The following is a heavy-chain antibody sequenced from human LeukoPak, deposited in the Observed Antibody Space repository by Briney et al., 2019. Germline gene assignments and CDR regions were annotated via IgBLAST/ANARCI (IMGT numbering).Heavy chain of an antibody. V-gene: IGHV7-4-1*02. J-gene: IGHJ5*02. D-gene: IGHD6-6*01. CDR3: ARDLYSSSSYNWFDP. CDR2: INTNTGNP. Sequence: ASVKVSCKASGYTFTSYAMSWVRQAPGQGLEWMGWINTNTGNPTYAQGFTGRFVFSLDTSVSTAYLQISSLKAEDTAVYYCARDLYSSSSYNWFDPWGQGTLVTVSS. CDR1: GYTFTSYA.